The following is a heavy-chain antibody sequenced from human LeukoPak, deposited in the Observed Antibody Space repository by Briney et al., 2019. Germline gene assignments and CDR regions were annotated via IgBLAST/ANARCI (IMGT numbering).Heavy chain of an antibody. CDR2: IRYDGSNK. D-gene: IGHD6-19*01. J-gene: IGHJ4*02. CDR1: GINFRAYG. Sequence: QPGGSLRLSCAASGINFRAYGMHWVRQAPGKGLEWVAFIRYDGSNKYYADSVKGRFTISRDNSKNTLYLQMNSLRAEDTAVYYCAKGIAVAGSFQDYWGQGTLVTVSS. CDR3: AKGIAVAGSFQDY. V-gene: IGHV3-30*02.